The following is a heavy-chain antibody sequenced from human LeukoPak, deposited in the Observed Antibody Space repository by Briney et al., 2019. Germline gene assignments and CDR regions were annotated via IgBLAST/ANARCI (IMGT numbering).Heavy chain of an antibody. CDR2: IYYSGST. Sequence: PSETLSLTCTVSGGSISSSSYYWGWIRQPPGKGLEWIGSIYYSGSTYYNPSPKSRVTISVDTSKSQFSLKLSSVTAADTAVYYCAGDYYGSGSPGYWGQGTLVTVSS. CDR3: AGDYYGSGSPGY. V-gene: IGHV4-39*01. CDR1: GGSISSSSYY. D-gene: IGHD3-10*01. J-gene: IGHJ4*02.